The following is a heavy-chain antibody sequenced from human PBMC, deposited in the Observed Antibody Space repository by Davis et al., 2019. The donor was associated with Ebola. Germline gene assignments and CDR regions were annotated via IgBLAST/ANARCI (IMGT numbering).Heavy chain of an antibody. J-gene: IGHJ3*02. D-gene: IGHD2/OR15-2a*01. V-gene: IGHV1-46*01. CDR2: INPSGGST. CDR1: GYTFTSYY. CDR3: ERDNRRGQKALDI. Sequence: ASVKVSCKASGYTFTSYYMHWVRQAPGQGLEWMGIINPSGGSTSYAQKFQGRVTMTRDTSTSTVYLELSSLRSEDTDVYYCERDNRRGQKALDIWGQGTMVTVSS.